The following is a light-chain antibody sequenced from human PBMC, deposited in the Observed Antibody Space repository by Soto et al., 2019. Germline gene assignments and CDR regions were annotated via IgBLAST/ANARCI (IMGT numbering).Light chain of an antibody. J-gene: IGKJ5*01. CDR1: QDISDV. V-gene: IGKV1-33*01. CDR2: DAS. Sequence: DIQMIQSPSALPASVGDRVTITCQASQDISDVLNWYQQQPGKAPKVLIYDASKLQTGVPSRFSGRGSGKDFTFTISSLQPDDSGTYYCKQFYDLPITFGQGTRLEIK. CDR3: KQFYDLPIT.